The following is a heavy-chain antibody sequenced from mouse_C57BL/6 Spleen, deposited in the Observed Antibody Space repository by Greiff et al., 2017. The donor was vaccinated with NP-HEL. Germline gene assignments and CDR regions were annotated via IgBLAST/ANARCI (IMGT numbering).Heavy chain of an antibody. J-gene: IGHJ2*01. CDR2: INYDGSST. Sequence: EVQLVESEGGLVQPGSSMKLSCTASGFTFSDYYMAWVRQVPEKGLEWVANINYDGSSTYYLDSLKSRFIISRDNAKNILYLQMSSLKSEDTATYYCARGFPYYYGSSFDYWGQGTTLTVSS. CDR3: ARGFPYYYGSSFDY. CDR1: GFTFSDYY. D-gene: IGHD1-1*01. V-gene: IGHV5-16*01.